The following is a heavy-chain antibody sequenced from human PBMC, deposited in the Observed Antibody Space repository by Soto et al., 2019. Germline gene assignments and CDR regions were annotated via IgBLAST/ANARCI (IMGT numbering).Heavy chain of an antibody. V-gene: IGHV1-69*06. CDR1: GGTFSSYA. CDR2: IIPIFGTA. Sequence: QVQLVQSGAEVKKPGSSVKVSCKASGGTFSSYAISWVRQAPGQGLEWMGGIIPIFGTANYAQKFQGRVTITADKSTSTAYMELRSLRYEDTDVYYCARSSYSSGYYYVFDYWGQGTLVTVSS. D-gene: IGHD3-22*01. J-gene: IGHJ4*02. CDR3: ARSSYSSGYYYVFDY.